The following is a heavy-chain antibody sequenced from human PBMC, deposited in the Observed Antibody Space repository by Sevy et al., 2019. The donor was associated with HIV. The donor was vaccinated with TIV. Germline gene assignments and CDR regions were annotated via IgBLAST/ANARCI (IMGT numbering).Heavy chain of an antibody. CDR2: IWYDGSNK. J-gene: IGHJ4*02. V-gene: IGHV3-33*01. CDR1: GFTFSSYV. CDR3: ARESYERGAYYFDY. D-gene: IGHD1-26*01. Sequence: GGSLRLSCAASGFTFSSYVMHWVRQAPGKGLERVAVIWYDGSNKYYADSVKGRFTISRDNSKNTLYLQMNSLRAEDTAVYYCARESYERGAYYFDYWGQGTLVTVSS.